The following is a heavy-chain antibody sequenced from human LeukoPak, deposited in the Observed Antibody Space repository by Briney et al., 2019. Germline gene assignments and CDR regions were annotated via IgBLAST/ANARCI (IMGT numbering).Heavy chain of an antibody. V-gene: IGHV3-30*18. CDR1: VFTFSSYG. D-gene: IGHD2-15*01. J-gene: IGHJ6*04. CDR2: ISYDGSNK. CDR3: AKDIRWAVGTPDGMDV. Sequence: GGSLRLSCAAPVFTFSSYGMHWVRQAPGKGLEWAAVISYDGSNKYYADSVKGRFTISRDNSKNTLYLQMNSLRAEDTAVYYCAKDIRWAVGTPDGMDVWGKETTVTVSS.